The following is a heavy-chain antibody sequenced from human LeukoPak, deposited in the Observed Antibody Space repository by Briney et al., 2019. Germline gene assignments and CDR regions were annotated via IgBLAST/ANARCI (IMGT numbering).Heavy chain of an antibody. CDR1: GGSISSGPYY. J-gene: IGHJ5*02. CDR2: IYYSGTT. V-gene: IGHV4-39*01. Sequence: PSETLSLTCTVSGGSISSGPYYWGWIRQPPGKGLEWIGSIYYSGTTYYNPSLKSRVTISVDTSKNHFSLKLSPVTAADTAVYYCARHVVYSYGLGWFDPWGQGTLVTVSS. D-gene: IGHD5-18*01. CDR3: ARHVVYSYGLGWFDP.